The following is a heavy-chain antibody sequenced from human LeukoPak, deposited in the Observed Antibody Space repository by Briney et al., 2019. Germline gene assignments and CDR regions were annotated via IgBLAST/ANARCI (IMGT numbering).Heavy chain of an antibody. CDR1: GGSINSYY. CDR3: ARDSRYYDFS. CDR2: IYYSGST. V-gene: IGHV4-59*12. J-gene: IGHJ5*02. D-gene: IGHD3-3*01. Sequence: SETLSLTCTVSGGSINSYYWSWIRQPPGKGLEWIGYIYYSGSTYYNPSLKSRVTISVDTSKNQFSLKLSSVTAADTAVYYCARDSRYYDFSWGQGTLVTVSS.